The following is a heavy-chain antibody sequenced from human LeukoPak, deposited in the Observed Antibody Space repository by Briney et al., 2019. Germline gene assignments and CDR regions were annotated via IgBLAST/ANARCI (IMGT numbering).Heavy chain of an antibody. J-gene: IGHJ4*02. CDR1: GFTLSSYA. CDR3: AKETYSSGWYPYFDY. V-gene: IGHV3-23*01. Sequence: GGSLRLSCVASGFTLSSYAISWVRQAPGKGLEWVSGISGSGGSTYYADSVKGRFTISRDNSKNTLFLQMNSLRAEDTAVYYCAKETYSSGWYPYFDYWGQGTLVTVSS. D-gene: IGHD6-19*01. CDR2: ISGSGGST.